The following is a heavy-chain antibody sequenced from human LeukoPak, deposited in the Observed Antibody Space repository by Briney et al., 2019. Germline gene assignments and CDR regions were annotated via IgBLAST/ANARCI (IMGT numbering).Heavy chain of an antibody. J-gene: IGHJ3*02. CDR3: ANLRIVGATRDAFDI. CDR1: GFTFSSYG. D-gene: IGHD1-26*01. Sequence: QPGGSLRLSCAASGFTFSSYGMHWVRQAPGKGLEWVAVISHDGSNKYYADSVKGRFTISRDNSKNTLYLQMNSLRAEDTAVYYCANLRIVGATRDAFDIWGQGTMVTVSS. V-gene: IGHV3-30*18. CDR2: ISHDGSNK.